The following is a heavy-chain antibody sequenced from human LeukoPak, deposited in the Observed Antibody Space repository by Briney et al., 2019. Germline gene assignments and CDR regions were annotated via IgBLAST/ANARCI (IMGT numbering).Heavy chain of an antibody. CDR1: GFTFSDYY. J-gene: IGHJ4*02. D-gene: IGHD5-12*01. Sequence: GGSLRLSCAASGFTFSDYYMSWIRQAPGKGLEWVSYISSSGSTIYYAYSVKGRFTISRDNAKNSLYLQMNSLRAEDTAVYYCARVPRYSGYDPPGYWGQGTLVTVSS. CDR2: ISSSGSTI. CDR3: ARVPRYSGYDPPGY. V-gene: IGHV3-11*01.